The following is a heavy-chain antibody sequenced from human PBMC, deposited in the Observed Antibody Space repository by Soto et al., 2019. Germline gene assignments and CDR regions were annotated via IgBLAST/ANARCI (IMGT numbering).Heavy chain of an antibody. V-gene: IGHV3-30*18. Sequence: GGSLRLSCAASGFTFSTYGMHWVGQGPGKRPEWVAVISKDGSNKYYTESVKGRFTISRDNSKNTLYLQMNSLRAEDTAVYYCAKDHDAYGDYFDYWGQGALVTVSS. CDR2: ISKDGSNK. J-gene: IGHJ4*02. D-gene: IGHD4-17*01. CDR3: AKDHDAYGDYFDY. CDR1: GFTFSTYG.